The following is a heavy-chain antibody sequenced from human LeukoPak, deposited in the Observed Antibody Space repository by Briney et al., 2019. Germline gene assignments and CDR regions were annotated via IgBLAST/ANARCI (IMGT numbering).Heavy chain of an antibody. CDR1: GFTFSNSW. Sequence: GGSLRLSCAASGFTFSNSWMTWVRQAPGKGLEWVANINQDGSKKTYVDSVKGRFTISRDNAKNSPYLQMNSLRAEDTAVYYCATAPAAADSCWGQGTLVAVSS. CDR2: INQDGSKK. D-gene: IGHD6-13*01. CDR3: ATAPAAADSC. V-gene: IGHV3-7*01. J-gene: IGHJ4*02.